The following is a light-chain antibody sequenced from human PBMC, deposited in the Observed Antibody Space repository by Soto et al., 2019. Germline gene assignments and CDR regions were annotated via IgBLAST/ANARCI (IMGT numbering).Light chain of an antibody. Sequence: DIQMTQSPSSLSASIGDRVTITCRAGQSISNYLNWYQQKPGKAPKFLIYAASSLQSGVPSRFSGSGSGTDFTLTISSLQPEDFATHYCQQSYSTPRTFGQGTKLEIK. CDR2: AAS. J-gene: IGKJ2*01. CDR3: QQSYSTPRT. CDR1: QSISNY. V-gene: IGKV1-39*01.